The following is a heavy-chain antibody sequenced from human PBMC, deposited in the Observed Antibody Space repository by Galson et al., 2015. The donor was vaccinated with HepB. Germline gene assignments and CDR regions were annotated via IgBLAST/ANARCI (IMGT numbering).Heavy chain of an antibody. J-gene: IGHJ4*02. CDR1: GFSLSAYN. D-gene: IGHD3-9*01. CDR3: ARDSGSYDILTGYSSNFDL. CDR2: ISGSTYI. V-gene: IGHV3-69-1*01. Sequence: SLRLSCAASGFSLSAYNMNWVRQAPGKGLEWVSSISGSTYIYYKDSVQGRFTISRDTAENSVYLQMNSLRVEDTAVYYCARDSGSYDILTGYSSNFDLWGPGTLVTVSS.